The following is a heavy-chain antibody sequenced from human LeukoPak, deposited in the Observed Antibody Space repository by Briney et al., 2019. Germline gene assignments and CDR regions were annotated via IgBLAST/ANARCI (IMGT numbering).Heavy chain of an antibody. V-gene: IGHV3-7*01. CDR1: GFTFSSYW. J-gene: IGHJ6*02. Sequence: GGSLRLSCAASGFTFSSYWMSWVRQAPGKGLEWVANIKQDGSGKYYVDSVKGRFTISRDNAKNSLYLQMNSLRAEDTAVYYCARDISLSGWSWTNYYYYYGMDVWGQGTTVTVSS. CDR3: ARDISLSGWSWTNYYYYYGMDV. D-gene: IGHD3-16*01. CDR2: IKQDGSGK.